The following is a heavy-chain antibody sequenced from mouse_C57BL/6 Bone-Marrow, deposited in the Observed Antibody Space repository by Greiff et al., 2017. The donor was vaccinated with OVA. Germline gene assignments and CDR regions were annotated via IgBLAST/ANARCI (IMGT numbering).Heavy chain of an antibody. J-gene: IGHJ2*01. Sequence: EVKLMESGPGLVKPSQSLSLTCSVTGYSITSGYYWNWIRQFPGNKLEWMGYISYDGSNNYNPSLKNRISITRDTSKNQFFLKLNSVTTEDTATYYCARDGDYYYGSSYGYWGQGTTLTVSS. CDR1: GYSITSGYY. CDR3: ARDGDYYYGSSYGY. D-gene: IGHD1-1*01. CDR2: ISYDGSN. V-gene: IGHV3-6*01.